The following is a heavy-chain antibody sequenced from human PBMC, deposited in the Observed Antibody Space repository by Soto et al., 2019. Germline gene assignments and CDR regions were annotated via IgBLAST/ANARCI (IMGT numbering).Heavy chain of an antibody. D-gene: IGHD2-2*01. CDR3: ARVSPDCSSTSCLDY. CDR1: GFTFSSYW. J-gene: IGHJ4*02. Sequence: PXGSLRLSCAASGFTFSSYWMPWVRQAPGKGLVWVSRINSDGSSTSYADSVKGRFTISRDNAKNTLYLQMNSLRAEDTAVYYCARVSPDCSSTSCLDYWGQGTLVTVSS. CDR2: INSDGSST. V-gene: IGHV3-74*01.